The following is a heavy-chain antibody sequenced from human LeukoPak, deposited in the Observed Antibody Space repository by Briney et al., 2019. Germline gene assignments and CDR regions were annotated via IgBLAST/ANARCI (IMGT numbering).Heavy chain of an antibody. J-gene: IGHJ6*02. CDR3: ARETYSGSYYGYYYYYGMDV. D-gene: IGHD1-26*01. CDR2: IYYSGST. CDR1: GGSISGYY. Sequence: SETLSLTCTVSGGSISGYYWSWIRQPPGKGLEWIGYIYYSGSTNYNPSLKSRVTISVDTSKNQFSLKLSSVTAADTAVYYCARETYSGSYYGYYYYYGMDVWGQGTTVTVSS. V-gene: IGHV4-59*01.